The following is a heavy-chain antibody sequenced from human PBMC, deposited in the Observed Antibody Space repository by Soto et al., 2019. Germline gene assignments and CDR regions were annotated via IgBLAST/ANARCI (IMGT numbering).Heavy chain of an antibody. J-gene: IGHJ5*02. CDR1: GYTFTSYG. D-gene: IGHD6-19*01. CDR3: ASTENDLIAVAGDGCFDP. V-gene: IGHV1-18*01. CDR2: ISAYNGNT. Sequence: GASVKVSCKASGYTFTSYGISWVRQAPGQGLEWMGWISAYNGNTNYAQKLQGRVTMATDTSTSTAYMELRSLRSDDTAVYYCASTENDLIAVAGDGCFDPWGQGTLVTVSS.